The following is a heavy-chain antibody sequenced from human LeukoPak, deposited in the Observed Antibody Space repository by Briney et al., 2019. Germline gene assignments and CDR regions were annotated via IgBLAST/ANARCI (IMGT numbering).Heavy chain of an antibody. CDR2: INPNSGGT. CDR3: ARDTNYYDSSGYVSYFDY. J-gene: IGHJ4*02. CDR1: GYTFTGYY. V-gene: IGHV1-2*02. D-gene: IGHD3-22*01. Sequence: ASVKVSCKASGYTFTGYYMHWVRQAPGQGLEWMGWINPNSGGTNYAQKFQGRVTMTRDTSINTAYMELRSLRSDDTAVYYCARDTNYYDSSGYVSYFDYWGQGTLATVSS.